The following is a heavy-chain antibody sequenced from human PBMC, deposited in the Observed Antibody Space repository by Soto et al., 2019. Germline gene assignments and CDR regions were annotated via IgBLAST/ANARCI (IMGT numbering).Heavy chain of an antibody. Sequence: ASVKVSCKASGYTFTSYDINWVRQATGQGLEWMGWMNPNSGNKGYAQKFQGRVTMTRNTSIRTAYMELSSLRSEDTAVYYCVRAGDCSSTICYDAFDTGGKGTRV. J-gene: IGHJ3*02. CDR2: MNPNSGNK. D-gene: IGHD2-2*01. V-gene: IGHV1-8*02. CDR1: GYTFTSYD. CDR3: VRAGDCSSTICYDAFDT.